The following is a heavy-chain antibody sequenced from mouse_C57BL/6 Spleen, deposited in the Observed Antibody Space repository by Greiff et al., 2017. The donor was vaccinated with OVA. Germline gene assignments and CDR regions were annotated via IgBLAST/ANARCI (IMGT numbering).Heavy chain of an antibody. CDR3: AREPAYYSNYDFDY. CDR2: IYPGDGDT. Sequence: VQLQQSGAELVKPGASVKISCKASGYAFSSYWMNWVKQRPGKGLEWIGQIYPGDGDTNYNGKFKGKATLTADTSSSTAYMQLSSLTSEDSAVYFCAREPAYYSNYDFDYWGQGTTLTVSS. V-gene: IGHV1-80*01. J-gene: IGHJ2*01. CDR1: GYAFSSYW. D-gene: IGHD2-5*01.